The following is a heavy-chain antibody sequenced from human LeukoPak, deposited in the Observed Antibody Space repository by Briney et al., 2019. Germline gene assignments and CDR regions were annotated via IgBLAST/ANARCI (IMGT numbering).Heavy chain of an antibody. CDR2: ISYSGST. CDR3: ARAHRDAYNTAGKVDY. CDR1: GGSISNDNYY. J-gene: IGHJ4*02. Sequence: SQTLSLTCTVSGGSISNDNYYWSWIRQPPGKGLEWIGYISYSGSTYYKQSLRSRTSISMDTSKNQFSLKVRSVTAADTAVYYCARAHRDAYNTAGKVDYWGQGALVTVSS. V-gene: IGHV4-30-4*01. D-gene: IGHD5-24*01.